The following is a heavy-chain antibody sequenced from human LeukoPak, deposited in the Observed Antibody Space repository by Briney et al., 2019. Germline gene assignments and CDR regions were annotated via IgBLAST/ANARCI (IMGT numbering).Heavy chain of an antibody. CDR2: INSSGSTI. J-gene: IGHJ4*02. CDR1: GFTFSDYY. D-gene: IGHD2-2*02. V-gene: IGHV3-11*01. Sequence: PGGSLRLSCAASGFTFSDYYMSWIRQAPGKGLEWVSYINSSGSTIYYADSVKGRFTISRDNAKNSLYLQMNSLRAEDTAVYYCARADPAGYCSSTSCYSFDYWGQGTLVTVSS. CDR3: ARADPAGYCSSTSCYSFDY.